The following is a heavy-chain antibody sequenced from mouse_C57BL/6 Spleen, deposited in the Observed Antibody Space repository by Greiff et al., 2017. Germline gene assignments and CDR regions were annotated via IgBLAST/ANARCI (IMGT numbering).Heavy chain of an antibody. CDR2: SYPGDGDT. CDR1: GYAFSSSW. V-gene: IGHV1-82*01. Sequence: QVQLKQSGPELVKPGASVKISCKASGYAFSSSWMNWVKQRPGKGLEWIGRSYPGDGDTNYNGKFKGKATLTADKSSSTAYMQLSSLTSEDSAVYFCARMRGDYWGQGTSVTVSS. J-gene: IGHJ4*01. CDR3: ARMRGDY.